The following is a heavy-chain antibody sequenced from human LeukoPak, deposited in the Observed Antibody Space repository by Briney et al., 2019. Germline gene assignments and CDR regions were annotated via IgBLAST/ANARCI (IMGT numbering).Heavy chain of an antibody. V-gene: IGHV4-59*08. Sequence: QPSETLSLTCTVSGGSISSYYWSWIRQPPGKGLEWIGYIYYSGSTNYNPSLKSRVTISVDTSKNQFSLKLSSVTAADTAVYYCARSLDGYNYPFDYWGQGTLVTVSS. CDR3: ARSLDGYNYPFDY. CDR1: GGSISSYY. D-gene: IGHD5-24*01. J-gene: IGHJ4*02. CDR2: IYYSGST.